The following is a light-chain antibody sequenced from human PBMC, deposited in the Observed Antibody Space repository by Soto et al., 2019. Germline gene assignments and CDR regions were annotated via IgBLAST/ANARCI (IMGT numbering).Light chain of an antibody. CDR2: AAS. CDR1: QSISTC. Sequence: DIPMTQSPSSLSASVGDRLTITCRASQSISTCLNWFQQKPGKAPRLLIYAASSLQSGVPSRFSGSGSGTEFTLTISSLQPEDFATYYCQQTDRAPLTFGQGTKVEVK. V-gene: IGKV1-39*01. J-gene: IGKJ1*01. CDR3: QQTDRAPLT.